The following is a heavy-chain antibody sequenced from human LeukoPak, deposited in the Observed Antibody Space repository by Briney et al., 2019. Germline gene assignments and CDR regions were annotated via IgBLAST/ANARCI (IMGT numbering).Heavy chain of an antibody. D-gene: IGHD6-13*01. J-gene: IGHJ4*02. CDR1: GFTFSSYA. V-gene: IGHV3-30-3*01. CDR3: ARAYNSYWYGGY. Sequence: GGSLRLSCAASGFTFSSYAMHWVRQAPGKGLEWVAVISYDGTNKYYADSVKGRFTISRDNSKNTLYLQMNSLGADDTALYYCARAYNSYWYGGYWGQGTLATVSS. CDR2: ISYDGTNK.